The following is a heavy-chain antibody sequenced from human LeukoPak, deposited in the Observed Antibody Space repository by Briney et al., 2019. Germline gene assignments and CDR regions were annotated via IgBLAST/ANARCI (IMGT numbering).Heavy chain of an antibody. D-gene: IGHD4-23*01. CDR2: IYASGNT. CDR3: ASYGGISGNAFDI. Sequence: KPSETLSLTCTVSGGSISSYYWSWVRQPAGKGLEWIGRIYASGNTNYNPSLKSRVAMSVDTSKNQFSLKLRSVTAADTAVYYCASYGGISGNAFDIWGQGTMVTVSS. V-gene: IGHV4-4*07. J-gene: IGHJ3*02. CDR1: GGSISSYY.